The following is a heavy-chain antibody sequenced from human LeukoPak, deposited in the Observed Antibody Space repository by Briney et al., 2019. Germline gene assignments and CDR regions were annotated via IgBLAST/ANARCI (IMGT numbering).Heavy chain of an antibody. CDR1: VAPSAVVVTT. Sequence: SETLPSPALSLVAPSAVVVTTVAGSASPGKGLEWIGSIYYSGSTYYNPSLKSRVTISVDTSKNQFSLKLSSVTAADTAVYYCAYYDFWSGYYIDYWGQGTLVTVSS. CDR3: AYYDFWSGYYIDY. CDR2: IYYSGST. V-gene: IGHV4-39*01. J-gene: IGHJ4*02. D-gene: IGHD3-3*01.